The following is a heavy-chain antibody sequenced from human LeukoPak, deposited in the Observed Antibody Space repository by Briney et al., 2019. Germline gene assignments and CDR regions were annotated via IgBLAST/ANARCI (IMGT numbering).Heavy chain of an antibody. D-gene: IGHD6-13*01. CDR1: GFTFSSYG. J-gene: IGHJ4*02. CDR2: ISGSGGST. V-gene: IGHV3-23*01. CDR3: ARGAEGIAATDSNFDY. Sequence: QSGGSLRLSCAASGFTFSSYGMSWVRQAPGKGLEWVSAISGSGGSTYYADSVKGRFTISRDNSKNTLYLQMNSLRAEDTAVYFCARGAEGIAATDSNFDYWGQGTLVTVSS.